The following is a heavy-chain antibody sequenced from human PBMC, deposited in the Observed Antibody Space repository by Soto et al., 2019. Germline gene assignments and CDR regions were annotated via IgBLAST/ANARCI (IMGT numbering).Heavy chain of an antibody. J-gene: IGHJ5*02. CDR1: GGSISSGDYY. CDR3: ARAPTVTTFDP. V-gene: IGHV4-30-4*01. D-gene: IGHD4-4*01. Sequence: NPSETLSLTCTVSGGSISSGDYYWSWIRQPPGKGLEWIGYIYYSGSTYYNPSLKSRVTISVDTSKNQFSLKLSSVTAADTAVYYCARAPTVTTFDPWGQGTLVTVSS. CDR2: IYYSGST.